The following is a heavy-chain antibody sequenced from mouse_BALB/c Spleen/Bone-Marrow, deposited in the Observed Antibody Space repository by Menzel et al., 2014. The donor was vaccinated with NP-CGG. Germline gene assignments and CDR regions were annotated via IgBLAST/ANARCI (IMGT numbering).Heavy chain of an antibody. J-gene: IGHJ1*01. CDR1: GYTFTSYW. CDR2: INPSNGRT. Sequence: VQLQQSGAELVKPGASVKLSCKASGYTFTSYWTHWVKQRPGQGLEWIGEINPSNGRTNYNEKFKSKATLTVDKSSSTAYMQLSSLTPEDSAVYYCARYLHYYGSSYGYFDVWGAGTTVTVSS. D-gene: IGHD1-1*01. CDR3: ARYLHYYGSSYGYFDV. V-gene: IGHV1S81*02.